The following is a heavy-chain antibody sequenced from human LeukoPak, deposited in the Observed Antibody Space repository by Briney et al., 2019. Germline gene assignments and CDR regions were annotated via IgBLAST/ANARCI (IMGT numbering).Heavy chain of an antibody. CDR3: ARRRGIGYCSGGSCNFDY. CDR2: INHSGST. J-gene: IGHJ4*02. Sequence: SETLSLTCAVYGGSFSGYYWSWIRQPPGKGLEWIGEINHSGSTNYNPSLKSRVTISVDTSKNQFSLKLSSVTAADTAVYYCARRRGIGYCSGGSCNFDYWGQGTLVTVSS. CDR1: GGSFSGYY. D-gene: IGHD2-15*01. V-gene: IGHV4-34*01.